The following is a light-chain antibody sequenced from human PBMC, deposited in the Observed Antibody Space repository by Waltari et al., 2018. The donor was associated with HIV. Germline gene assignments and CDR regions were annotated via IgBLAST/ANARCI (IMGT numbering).Light chain of an antibody. V-gene: IGLV3-21*02. J-gene: IGLJ2*01. Sequence: SYVLTQPPSVSVAPGQTARITCGVSSIGSKSVHWYQQKPGQAPVLVVSDDSDRPSGIPGRFSGSKSGNTATLTISRVGAGDEADYYCQVWYSLTDPVVFGGGTKLTVL. CDR3: QVWYSLTDPVV. CDR1: SIGSKS. CDR2: DDS.